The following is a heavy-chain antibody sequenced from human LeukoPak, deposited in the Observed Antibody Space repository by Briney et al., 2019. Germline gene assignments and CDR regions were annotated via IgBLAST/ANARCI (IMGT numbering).Heavy chain of an antibody. CDR2: ISGSGGST. J-gene: IGHJ4*02. CDR1: GFTFSNYW. V-gene: IGHV3-23*01. D-gene: IGHD6-13*01. Sequence: GGSLRLSCAASGFTFSNYWMSWVRQAPGKGLEWVSAISGSGGSTYYADSVKGRFTISRDNAKNSLYLQMNSLRAEDTAVYYCAREEYSSSWYRLDYWGQGTLVTVSS. CDR3: AREEYSSSWYRLDY.